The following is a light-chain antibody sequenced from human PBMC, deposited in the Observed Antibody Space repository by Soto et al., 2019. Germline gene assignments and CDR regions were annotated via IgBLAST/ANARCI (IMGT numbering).Light chain of an antibody. CDR3: QQYGSSPPYT. V-gene: IGKV3-20*01. CDR2: GAS. CDR1: QSVSSSY. J-gene: IGKJ2*01. Sequence: EIVLMRSPGTLSLSPGERATLSCRASQSVSSSYLAWYQQKPGQAPRLLIYGASSRATGIPDRFSGSGSGTDFTLTISRLEPEDFAVYYCQQYGSSPPYTFGQGTKLEIK.